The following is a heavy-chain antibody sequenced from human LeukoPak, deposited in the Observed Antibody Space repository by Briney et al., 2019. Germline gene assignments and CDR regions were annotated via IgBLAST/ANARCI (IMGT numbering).Heavy chain of an antibody. Sequence: SETLSLTCTVSGGSISSYYWGWIRQPPGKGLEWIGGIYYSGSTYYNPSLKSRVTISVDTSKNQFSLKLSSVTAADTAVYYCAKELYYYGSGRKYYMDVWGKGTTVTISS. V-gene: IGHV4-39*07. CDR3: AKELYYYGSGRKYYMDV. CDR1: GGSISSYY. D-gene: IGHD3-10*01. CDR2: IYYSGST. J-gene: IGHJ6*03.